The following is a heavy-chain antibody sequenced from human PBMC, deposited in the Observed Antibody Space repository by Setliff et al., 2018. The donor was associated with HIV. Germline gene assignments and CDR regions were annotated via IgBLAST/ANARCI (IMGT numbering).Heavy chain of an antibody. CDR2: INPNSGGP. V-gene: IGHV1-2*02. J-gene: IGHJ6*03. CDR3: ARGADYYDSSGYRGGGLYYMDV. Sequence: ASVKVSCKASGYTFTGYYMQWVRQAPGQGLEWRGWINPNSGGPNYAQKFQGRVTLTRDTSISTAYMEPSRLRSDDTAVYYCARGADYYDSSGYRGGGLYYMDVWGKGTTVTVSS. CDR1: GYTFTGYY. D-gene: IGHD3-22*01.